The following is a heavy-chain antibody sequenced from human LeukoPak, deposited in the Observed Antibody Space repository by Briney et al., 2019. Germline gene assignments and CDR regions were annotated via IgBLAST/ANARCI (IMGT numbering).Heavy chain of an antibody. D-gene: IGHD2-21*02. CDR1: GFTFDDYG. J-gene: IGHJ4*02. CDR2: INWNGGST. CDR3: ASGASGVYCGGDCRSY. Sequence: GGSLRLSCAASGFTFDDYGMSWVRQAPGKGLEWVSGINWNGGSTGYADSVKGRFTISRDNAKNSLYLQMNSLRAEDTAVYYCASGASGVYCGGDCRSYWGQGTLVTVSS. V-gene: IGHV3-20*04.